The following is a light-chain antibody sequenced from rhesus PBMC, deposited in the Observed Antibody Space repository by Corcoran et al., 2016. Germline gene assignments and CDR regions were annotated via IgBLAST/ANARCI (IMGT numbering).Light chain of an antibody. J-gene: IGKJ3*01. Sequence: DIQMTQSPSSLSASVGDTVTITRRASLGMSSCLAWYQQKPGKAPKILIYKASSLQSGVPSRFSGSGSGSDFTLTIRSLQSEDFATYNCQQYSSRTLTFGPGTKLDIK. V-gene: IGKV1-22*01. CDR3: QQYSSRTLT. CDR2: KAS. CDR1: LGMSSC.